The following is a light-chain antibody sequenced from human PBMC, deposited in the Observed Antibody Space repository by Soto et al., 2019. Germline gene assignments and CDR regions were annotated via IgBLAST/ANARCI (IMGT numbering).Light chain of an antibody. CDR1: QSVSSN. CDR3: QQYNKWPRT. J-gene: IGKJ1*01. Sequence: EIMMTQSPGTLSSSPGERATLSCRASQSVSSNLAWYQQKPRQAPRLLIYAVSTSATGIPARFSGSGSGTEFTLTISSLQSEDFAVYYCQQYNKWPRTFGQGTKVEIK. V-gene: IGKV3-15*01. CDR2: AVS.